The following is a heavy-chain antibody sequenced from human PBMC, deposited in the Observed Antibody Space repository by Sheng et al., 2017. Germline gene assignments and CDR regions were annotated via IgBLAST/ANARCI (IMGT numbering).Heavy chain of an antibody. J-gene: IGHJ4*02. V-gene: IGHV3-23*04. CDR1: GFTFSSYG. CDR2: ISGSGGST. Sequence: EVQLVESGGGLVQPGGTLRLSCAASGFTFSSYGMSWVRQAPGKGLEWVSAISGSGGSTYYADSVKGRFTISRDNSKNTLYLQMNSLRAEDTAVYYCAKDTRNYGSGSYHCWGQGTLVTVSS. D-gene: IGHD3-10*01. CDR3: AKDTRNYGSGSYHC.